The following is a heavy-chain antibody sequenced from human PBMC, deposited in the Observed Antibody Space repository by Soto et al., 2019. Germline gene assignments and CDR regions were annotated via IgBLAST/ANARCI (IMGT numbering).Heavy chain of an antibody. D-gene: IGHD5-18*01. CDR2: IYYSGST. CDR1: GGSISSYY. CDR3: ARLYLDTAMAHYYYYGMHA. V-gene: IGHV4-59*01. Sequence: SETLSLTCAVSGGSISSYYWSWIRQPPGKGLEWIGYIYYSGSTNYNPSLKSRVTISVDTSKNQFSLKLSSVTAADTAVYYCARLYLDTAMAHYYYYGMHAWGQGTTVTVSS. J-gene: IGHJ6*02.